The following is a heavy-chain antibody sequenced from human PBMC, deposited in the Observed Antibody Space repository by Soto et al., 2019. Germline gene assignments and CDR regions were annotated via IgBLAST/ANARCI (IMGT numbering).Heavy chain of an antibody. D-gene: IGHD6-13*01. CDR2: ISSSGSTI. Sequence: ESGGGLVQPGGSLRLSCAASGFTFSSYEMNWVRQAPGKGLEWVSYISSSGSTIYYADSVKGRFTISRDNAKNSLYLQMNSLRAEDTAVYYCARDKVAGYSSSWHPYYYGMDVWGQGTTVTVSS. J-gene: IGHJ6*02. CDR1: GFTFSSYE. CDR3: ARDKVAGYSSSWHPYYYGMDV. V-gene: IGHV3-48*03.